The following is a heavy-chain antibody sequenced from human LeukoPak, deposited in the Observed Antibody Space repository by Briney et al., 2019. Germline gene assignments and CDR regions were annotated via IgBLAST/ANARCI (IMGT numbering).Heavy chain of an antibody. V-gene: IGHV3-23*03. J-gene: IGHJ4*02. CDR1: GFTVSSFA. Sequence: SGGSLRLSCAASGFTVSSFAMRWVRQAPGKGLEWVSVFTTGANYTYYADSVKGRFTMTRDNSKNTIFLQLNNVRADDTAVYFCAKAQGAWYYFDSWGQGTLVTVSS. CDR3: AKAQGAWYYFDS. D-gene: IGHD6-13*01. CDR2: FTTGANYT.